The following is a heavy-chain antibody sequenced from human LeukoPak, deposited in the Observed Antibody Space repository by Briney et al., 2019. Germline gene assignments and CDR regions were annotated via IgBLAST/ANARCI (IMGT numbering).Heavy chain of an antibody. CDR3: ARAYSGSYPAAFDI. CDR2: ISSSGSYI. Sequence: GGSLRLSCAAPGFTFRSYSMNWVRQAPGKGLEWVSSISSSGSYIYYADSVKGRFTISRDNAKNSLYLQMNSLRAEDTAVYYCARAYSGSYPAAFDIWGQGTMVTVSS. D-gene: IGHD1-26*01. V-gene: IGHV3-21*01. J-gene: IGHJ3*02. CDR1: GFTFRSYS.